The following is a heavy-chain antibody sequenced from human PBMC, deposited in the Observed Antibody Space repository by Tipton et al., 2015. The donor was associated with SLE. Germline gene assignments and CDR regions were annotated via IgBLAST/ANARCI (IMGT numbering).Heavy chain of an antibody. D-gene: IGHD3-3*01. CDR1: GGSVNGHY. Sequence: TLSLTCTVFGGSVNGHYWNWIRQAPGKGLEWIGYIYYKGSTDYKSSPKSRLTISIDTSKNQVSLKLTSVTAADTAVYYCARAPLFGVVTVRGPFDYWGQGPLVTVSS. V-gene: IGHV4-59*02. CDR3: ARAPLFGVVTVRGPFDY. CDR2: IYYKGST. J-gene: IGHJ4*02.